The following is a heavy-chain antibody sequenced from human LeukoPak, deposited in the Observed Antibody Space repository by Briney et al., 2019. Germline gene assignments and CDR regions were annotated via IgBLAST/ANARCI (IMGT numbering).Heavy chain of an antibody. CDR3: AREGLGYYYYGMDV. CDR1: GFSVSSNY. Sequence: PTGGSLRLSCAASGFSVSSNYMSWVRQAPGKGLEWVSVIYSGGSTYYADSVKGRFTISRDNSKNTLYLQMNSLRAEDTAVYYCAREGLGYYYYGMDVWGQGTTVTVSS. CDR2: IYSGGST. V-gene: IGHV3-53*01. J-gene: IGHJ6*02.